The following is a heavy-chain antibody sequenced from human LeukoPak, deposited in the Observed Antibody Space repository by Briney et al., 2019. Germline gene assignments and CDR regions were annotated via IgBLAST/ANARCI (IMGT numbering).Heavy chain of an antibody. V-gene: IGHV1-2*02. J-gene: IGHJ5*02. CDR3: ARAPRIIVVVPAARWTAPLNWFDP. Sequence: ASVKVSCKASGYTFTGYYMHWVRQAPGQGLEWMGWINPNSGGTNYAQKFQGSVTMTRDTSISTAYMEVSRLRSDDTAVYFCARAPRIIVVVPAARWTAPLNWFDPWGQGTLVTVSS. CDR2: INPNSGGT. D-gene: IGHD2-2*01. CDR1: GYTFTGYY.